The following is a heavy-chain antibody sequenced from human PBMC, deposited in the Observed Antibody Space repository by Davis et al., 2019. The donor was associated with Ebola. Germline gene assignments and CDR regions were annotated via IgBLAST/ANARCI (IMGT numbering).Heavy chain of an antibody. CDR3: AKDRLRLWLGES. CDR1: GFTFAIYW. V-gene: IGHV3-7*03. D-gene: IGHD3-10*01. J-gene: IGHJ5*02. Sequence: GGSLRLSCAASGFTFAIYWMSWVRQAPGKGLEWVANIKQDGSEKYYVDSVKGRFTISRDNSENMLYLQMNSLRAEDTAVYYCAKDRLRLWLGESSGQGTLVTISS. CDR2: IKQDGSEK.